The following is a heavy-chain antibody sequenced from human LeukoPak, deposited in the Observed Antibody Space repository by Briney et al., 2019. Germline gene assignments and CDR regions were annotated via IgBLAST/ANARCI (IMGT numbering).Heavy chain of an antibody. CDR1: GFTFSSYA. CDR3: AKVTYGSGTYGAFDY. D-gene: IGHD3-10*01. V-gene: IGHV3-23*01. CDR2: IRGSGTST. Sequence: GGSLRLSCAASGFTFSSYAMSWVRQAPGKGLEWVSCIRGSGTSTYYADSVKGRFTISRDNSKNTLYLQMNSLRAEDTAVYYCAKVTYGSGTYGAFDYWGQGTLVTVSS. J-gene: IGHJ4*02.